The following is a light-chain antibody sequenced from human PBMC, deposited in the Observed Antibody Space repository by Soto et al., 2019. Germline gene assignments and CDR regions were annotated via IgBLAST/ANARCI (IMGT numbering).Light chain of an antibody. Sequence: DIQMTQSPSSLSASVGDRVTITCRASQGISSYLNWYQQKPGRAPKLLIYTASNLPSGVPSRFRGGGSVTDFTLTITSLQPEDFATYYCQQTYTSITFGQGTRLDIK. CDR3: QQTYTSIT. CDR2: TAS. V-gene: IGKV1-39*01. CDR1: QGISSY. J-gene: IGKJ5*01.